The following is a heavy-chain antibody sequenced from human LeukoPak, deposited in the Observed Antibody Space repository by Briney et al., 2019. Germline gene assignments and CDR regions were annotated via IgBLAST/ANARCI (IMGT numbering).Heavy chain of an antibody. V-gene: IGHV3-15*01. J-gene: IGHJ4*02. CDR1: GFTLSNAW. CDR2: IKSRTDGITP. CDR3: TTELDVATSSWY. D-gene: IGHD5-12*01. Sequence: GGSLRLSCAASGFTLSNAWMRSVRHAPGKGREWVVRIKSRTDGITPDYAAPAKGRFTISRDDSRNTLYLQMNSLKTEDTAVYYCTTELDVATSSWYWGQGTLVTVSS.